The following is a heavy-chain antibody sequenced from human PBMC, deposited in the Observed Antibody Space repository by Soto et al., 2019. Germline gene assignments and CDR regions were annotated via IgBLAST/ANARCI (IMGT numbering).Heavy chain of an antibody. V-gene: IGHV4-38-2*01. CDR2: IYHSGST. J-gene: IGHJ5*02. CDR1: GYSIISGYY. CDR3: ARAPPYHKVNWFDL. Sequence: LSLNCAVSGYSIISGYYWGCIRQPPGKVLDWIGSIYHSGSTYYNPSLKSRVTISVDTSKNQFSLKLSSVTAADTAVYYCARAPPYHKVNWFDLWGPGVLVTVSS.